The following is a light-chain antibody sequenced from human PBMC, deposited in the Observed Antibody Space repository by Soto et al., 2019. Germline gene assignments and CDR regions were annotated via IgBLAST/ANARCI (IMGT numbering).Light chain of an antibody. CDR2: DVS. V-gene: IGLV2-14*01. Sequence: QSALTQPASVSGSPGQSITISCTGTSSDVGGYNYVSWYQQLPGKAPKLMIYDVSDRPSGVSNRFSGSKSGNTASLTISGLQDEDEADYYCSSYKSSSLYVFGTGTKVTVL. CDR1: SSDVGGYNY. CDR3: SSYKSSSLYV. J-gene: IGLJ1*01.